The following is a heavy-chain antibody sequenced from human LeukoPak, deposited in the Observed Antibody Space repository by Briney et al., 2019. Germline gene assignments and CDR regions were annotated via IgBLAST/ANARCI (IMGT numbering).Heavy chain of an antibody. V-gene: IGHV1-69*13. Sequence: SVKVSCKAFGGTSSNYAVSWVRQAPGQGLEWIGGLIPIFGPAHYTQKFRGRVRFTADESTRIFYMELNSLRSDDTAVYYCATPRPGYCSSTSCYEGYYWGQGTLVTVSS. CDR2: LIPIFGPA. CDR1: GGTSSNYA. D-gene: IGHD2-2*01. CDR3: ATPRPGYCSSTSCYEGYY. J-gene: IGHJ4*02.